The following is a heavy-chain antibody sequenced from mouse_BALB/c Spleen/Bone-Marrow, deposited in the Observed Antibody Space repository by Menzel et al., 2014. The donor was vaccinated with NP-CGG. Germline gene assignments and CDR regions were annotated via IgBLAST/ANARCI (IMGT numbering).Heavy chain of an antibody. V-gene: IGHV1-87*01. CDR1: GYTFTSYW. J-gene: IGHJ3*01. CDR3: AKEGRGAY. D-gene: IGHD3-3*01. CDR2: IYPGDGDT. Sequence: VKLMESGAELARPGASVKLSCKASGYTFTSYWMQWVKQRPGQGLEWIGAIYPGDGDTRYTQKFEGKATLTADKSSSTAYMQLNSVASEDSAVYYCAKEGRGAYWGQGTLVTVSA.